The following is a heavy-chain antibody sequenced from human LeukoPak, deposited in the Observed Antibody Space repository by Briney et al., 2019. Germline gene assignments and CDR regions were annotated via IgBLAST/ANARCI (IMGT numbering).Heavy chain of an antibody. J-gene: IGHJ4*02. CDR1: GFTFSTYS. CDR2: ISSSSSYI. Sequence: PGGSLRLSCAAPGFTFSTYSMNWVRQAPGKGLEWVSSISSSSSYIYYADSVKGRFSISRDNSRNTLYLQMNSLRAEDTAVYYCAKDAAGPEYWGQGTLVTVSS. CDR3: AKDAAGPEY. V-gene: IGHV3-21*04. D-gene: IGHD6-13*01.